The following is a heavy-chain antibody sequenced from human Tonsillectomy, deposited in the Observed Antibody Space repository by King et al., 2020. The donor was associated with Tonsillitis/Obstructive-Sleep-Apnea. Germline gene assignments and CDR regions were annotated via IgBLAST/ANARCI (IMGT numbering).Heavy chain of an antibody. V-gene: IGHV3-23*04. D-gene: IGHD2-2*01. CDR3: AKGLSLVPAASA. CDR2: ISGSGAST. Sequence: VQLVESGGGLVQPGGSLRLSCAASGFTFSSYAMNWVRQAPGKGLQWVSGISGSGASTYYTDSVKGRFTISRDNSKNTVNLQMNSLRAEDTAVYYCAKGLSLVPAASAWGQGTLVTVSS. J-gene: IGHJ5*02. CDR1: GFTFSSYA.